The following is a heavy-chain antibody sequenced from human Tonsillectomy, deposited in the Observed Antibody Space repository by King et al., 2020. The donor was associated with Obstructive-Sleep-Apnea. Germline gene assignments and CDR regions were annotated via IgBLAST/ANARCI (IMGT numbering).Heavy chain of an antibody. J-gene: IGHJ5*02. CDR3: ARLDSSGYYFGRRNYNWFDP. CDR2: IYPGDSDT. Sequence: VQLVESGVEVKKPGESLKISCKGSGYRFTSYWIGWVRQMPGKGLEWMGIIYPGDSDTRYSPSFQGQVSITADKSISTAYLQWSSLKASDTAMYYCARLDSSGYYFGRRNYNWFDPWGQGTLVTVSS. CDR1: GYRFTSYW. D-gene: IGHD3-22*01. V-gene: IGHV5-51*01.